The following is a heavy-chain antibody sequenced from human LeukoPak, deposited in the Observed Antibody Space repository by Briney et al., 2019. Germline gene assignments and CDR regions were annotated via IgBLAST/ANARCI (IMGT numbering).Heavy chain of an antibody. CDR1: AFTFNTYV. D-gene: IGHD6-19*01. V-gene: IGHV3-23*01. CDR3: AKAPMAGTQWYDP. Sequence: GSLRFSCAASAFTFNTYVMNWVRQAPGKGLEWVAAIDGSGGRSYFADSVKEDRFTISRDNSKNTLYLQINSLLPEDAAIYYCAKAPMAGTQWYDPWGQGTLVIVSS. CDR2: IDGSGGRS. J-gene: IGHJ5*02.